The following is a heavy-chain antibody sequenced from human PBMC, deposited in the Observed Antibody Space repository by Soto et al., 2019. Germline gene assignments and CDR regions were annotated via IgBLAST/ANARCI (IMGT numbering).Heavy chain of an antibody. CDR3: ARGGWKLFDY. V-gene: IGHV4-30-4*01. CDR2: IYYSGST. J-gene: IGHJ4*02. CDR1: GGTISSGDYY. D-gene: IGHD6-19*01. Sequence: SETLSLTCTVSGGTISSGDYYWSWIRQPPGKGLEWIGYIYYSGSTYYNPSLKSRVTISVDTSKNQFSLKLSSVTAADTAVYYCARGGWKLFDYWGQGTRVTVSS.